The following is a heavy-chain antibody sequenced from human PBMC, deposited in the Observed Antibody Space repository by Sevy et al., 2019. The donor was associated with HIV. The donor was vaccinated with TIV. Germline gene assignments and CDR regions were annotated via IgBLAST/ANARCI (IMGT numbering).Heavy chain of an antibody. D-gene: IGHD3-10*01. V-gene: IGHV1-24*01. J-gene: IGHJ6*02. Sequence: ASVKVSCKVSGYTLTELSMHWVRQAPGKGLEWMGGFDPEDGETIYAQKFQGRVTMTEDTSTDTAYMELSSLRSEDTAVYYCATDHKLGMVRGVMDVWGQGTTVTVSS. CDR2: FDPEDGET. CDR1: GYTLTELS. CDR3: ATDHKLGMVRGVMDV.